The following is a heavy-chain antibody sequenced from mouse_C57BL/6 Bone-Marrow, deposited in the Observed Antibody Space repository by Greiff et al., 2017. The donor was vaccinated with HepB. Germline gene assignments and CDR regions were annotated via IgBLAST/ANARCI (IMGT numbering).Heavy chain of an antibody. D-gene: IGHD2-1*01. Sequence: VQLVESGPGLVQPSQSLSITCTVSGFSLTSYGVHWVRQPPGKGLEWLGVIWSGGSTDYNAAFISRLSISKDNSKCQVFFKMNSLQADDTAIYYCAKYYGKGYYAMDYWGQGTSVTVSS. CDR2: IWSGGST. V-gene: IGHV2-4*01. J-gene: IGHJ4*01. CDR1: GFSLTSYG. CDR3: AKYYGKGYYAMDY.